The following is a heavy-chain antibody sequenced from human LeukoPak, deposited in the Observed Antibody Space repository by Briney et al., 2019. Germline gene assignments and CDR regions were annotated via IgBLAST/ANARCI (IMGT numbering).Heavy chain of an antibody. D-gene: IGHD4-11*01. CDR2: INHSGST. CDR1: GGSFSTYY. V-gene: IGHV4-34*01. Sequence: SETLSLTCAVSGGSFSTYYWSLIRQPPGKGLEWIGEINHSGSTKYNPSLKSRVTISIDTSKNQFSLKLNSVTAADTALYYCARGSRVAVTGSRRFDPWGQGTLVTVSS. J-gene: IGHJ5*02. CDR3: ARGSRVAVTGSRRFDP.